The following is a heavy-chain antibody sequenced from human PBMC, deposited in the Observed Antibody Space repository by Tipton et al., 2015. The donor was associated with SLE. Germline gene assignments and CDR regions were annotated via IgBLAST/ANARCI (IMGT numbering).Heavy chain of an antibody. CDR2: IYYTGST. CDR1: GDSITSDY. CDR3: AREGYGHYDFWSGYSHNTFDI. D-gene: IGHD3-3*01. V-gene: IGHV4-59*01. J-gene: IGHJ3*02. Sequence: TLSLTCTVSGDSITSDYWTWIRQPPGKGLEWIGYIYYTGSTNYNPSLKSRVTISVDTSKNQFSLKLNSVTAADTAVYYCAREGYGHYDFWSGYSHNTFDIWGQGTMVTVSS.